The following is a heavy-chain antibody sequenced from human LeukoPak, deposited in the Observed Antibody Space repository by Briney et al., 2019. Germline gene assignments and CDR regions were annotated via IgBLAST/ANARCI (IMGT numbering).Heavy chain of an antibody. CDR1: GYTFTGYY. Sequence: GASVKVSCKASGYTFTGYYMHWVRQAPGQGLEWMGWINPNSGGTNYAQKFQGRVTMTRDTSISTAYMELSRLRSDDTAVYYCARAATDSRSWSYYYYYYYMDVWGKGTTVTVSS. J-gene: IGHJ6*03. V-gene: IGHV1-2*02. CDR3: ARAATDSRSWSYYYYYYYMDV. CDR2: INPNSGGT. D-gene: IGHD6-13*01.